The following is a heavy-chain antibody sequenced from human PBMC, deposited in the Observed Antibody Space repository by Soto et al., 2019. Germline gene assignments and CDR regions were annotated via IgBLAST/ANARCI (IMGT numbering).Heavy chain of an antibody. CDR3: ARGNSPVDVY. V-gene: IGHV3-48*03. CDR1: GFTFSSYE. D-gene: IGHD2-21*01. Sequence: GGSRRRYGGASGFTFSSYEMNWVRQAPGKGLEWVSYITTSGSTIYYADSVKGRFTISRDNAKNSLYLQMNSLRAEDTAVYYCARGNSPVDVYWGQGTLVTVSS. J-gene: IGHJ4*02. CDR2: ITTSGSTI.